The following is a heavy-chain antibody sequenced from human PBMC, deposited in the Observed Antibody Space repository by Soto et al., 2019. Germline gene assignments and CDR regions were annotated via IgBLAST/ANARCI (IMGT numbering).Heavy chain of an antibody. CDR3: ARITRDFWSGYYKGGPDY. Sequence: QVTLKESGPVLVKPTETLTLTCTVSGFSLSNARMGVSWIRQPPGKALEWLAHIFSNDEKSYSTSLKSRLTISKDSSKSKVVLTMTNMDPVDTATYYCARITRDFWSGYYKGGPDYWGQGTLVTVSS. D-gene: IGHD3-3*01. V-gene: IGHV2-26*01. J-gene: IGHJ4*02. CDR1: GFSLSNARMG. CDR2: IFSNDEK.